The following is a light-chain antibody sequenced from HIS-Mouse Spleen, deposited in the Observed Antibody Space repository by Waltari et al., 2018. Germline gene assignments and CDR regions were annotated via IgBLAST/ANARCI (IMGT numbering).Light chain of an antibody. CDR3: SSYTSSSTRV. V-gene: IGLV2-14*03. J-gene: IGLJ2*01. CDR2: DVS. CDR1: SSNVGGYNE. Sequence: QSALTHPASVCGSPGQSITISCTGTSSNVGGYNEVPWYQQHPGKAPKLMIYDVSNRPSGVSNRFSGSKSGNTASLTISGLQAEDEADYYCSSYTSSSTRVFGGGTKLTVL.